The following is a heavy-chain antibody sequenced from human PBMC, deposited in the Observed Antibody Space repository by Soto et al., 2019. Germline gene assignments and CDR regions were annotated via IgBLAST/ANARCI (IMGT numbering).Heavy chain of an antibody. D-gene: IGHD4-17*01. CDR3: AKDLSGGNDYADYRYYYSMDV. V-gene: IGHV3-30*18. CDR1: GFTFSSYG. CDR2: ISYDGSNK. J-gene: IGHJ6*02. Sequence: GGSLRLSCAASGFTFSSYGMHWVRQAPGKGLEWVAVISYDGSNKYYADSVKGRFTISRDNSKNTLYLQMNSLRAEDTAIYYCAKDLSGGNDYADYRYYYSMDVWGQGTTVTVSS.